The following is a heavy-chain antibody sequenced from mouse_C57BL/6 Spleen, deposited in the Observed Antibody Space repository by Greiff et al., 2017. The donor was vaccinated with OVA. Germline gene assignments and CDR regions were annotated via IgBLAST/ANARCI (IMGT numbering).Heavy chain of an antibody. J-gene: IGHJ4*01. Sequence: VQLKESGPELVKPGASVKISCKASGYSFTDYNMNWVKQSTGKSLEWIGVINPNYGTTSYNQKFKGKATLTVDQSSSTAYMQLNSLTSEDSAVYDCASGGSSLYAMDYWGQGTSVTVSS. CDR1: GYSFTDYN. CDR3: ASGGSSLYAMDY. V-gene: IGHV1-39*01. CDR2: INPNYGTT. D-gene: IGHD1-1*01.